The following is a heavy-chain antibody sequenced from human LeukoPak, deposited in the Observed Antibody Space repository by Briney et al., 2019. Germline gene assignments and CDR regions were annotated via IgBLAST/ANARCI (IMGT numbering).Heavy chain of an antibody. CDR2: ISSSSSHI. J-gene: IGHJ3*02. CDR1: GFTFSGYS. D-gene: IGHD6-13*01. V-gene: IGHV3-21*01. Sequence: GGSLRLSCAASGFTFSGYSMNWVRQAPGKGLEWVSSISSSSSHIYYADSVKGRFTISRDNAKNSLYLQMNSLRAEDTAVYYCARGHDRSIAAAGIDAFDIWGQGTMVTVSS. CDR3: ARGHDRSIAAAGIDAFDI.